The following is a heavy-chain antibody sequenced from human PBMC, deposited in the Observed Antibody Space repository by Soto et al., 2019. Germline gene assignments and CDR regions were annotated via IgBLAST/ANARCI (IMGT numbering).Heavy chain of an antibody. CDR1: GGSISSYY. Sequence: ASETLSLTCTVSGGSISSYYWSWIRQPPGKGLEWIGYIYYSGSTNYNPSLKSRVTISVDTSKNQFSLKLSSVTAADTAVYYCARDFWSGYSTDYFDYWGQGTLVTVSS. CDR2: IYYSGST. CDR3: ARDFWSGYSTDYFDY. D-gene: IGHD3-3*01. J-gene: IGHJ4*02. V-gene: IGHV4-59*01.